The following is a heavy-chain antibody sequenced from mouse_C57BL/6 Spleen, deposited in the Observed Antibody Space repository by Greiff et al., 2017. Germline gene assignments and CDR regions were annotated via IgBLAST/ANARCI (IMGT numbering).Heavy chain of an antibody. Sequence: EVMLVEPGGGLVQPGGSLSLSCAASGFTFTDYYMSWVRQPPGKALEWLGFIRNKANGYTTEYSASVKGRFTISRDNSQSILYLQMSALRDEDSATYYCASYYYGGFAYWGQGTLVTVSA. CDR3: ASYYYGGFAY. J-gene: IGHJ3*01. CDR2: IRNKANGYTT. D-gene: IGHD1-1*01. V-gene: IGHV7-3*01. CDR1: GFTFTDYY.